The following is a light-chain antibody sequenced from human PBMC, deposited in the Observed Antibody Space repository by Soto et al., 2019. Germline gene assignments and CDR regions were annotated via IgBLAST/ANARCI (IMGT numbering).Light chain of an antibody. CDR3: QHYNNWPWT. CDR2: GAS. V-gene: IGKV3-15*01. J-gene: IGKJ1*01. CDR1: QSVDIN. Sequence: EIVMTQPPATLSVSPGDRATLSCRASQSVDINLAWYQKKAGQAPRIIIYGASTRATAIPARFSGSGSGTECTLTISSLQSEDVAVYFCQHYNNWPWTFGQGTKVDI.